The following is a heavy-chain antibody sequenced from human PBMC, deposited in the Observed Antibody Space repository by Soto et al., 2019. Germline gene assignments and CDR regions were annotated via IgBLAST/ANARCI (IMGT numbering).Heavy chain of an antibody. CDR3: AKTSRITIFGVAKGDYYYMDV. D-gene: IGHD3-3*01. J-gene: IGHJ6*03. V-gene: IGHV3-23*01. CDR2: ISGSGGST. Sequence: GGSLRLSCAASGFTFSSYAMSWVRQAPGKGLEWVSAISGSGGSTYYADSVKGRFTISRDNSKNTLYLQMNSLRAEDTAVYYCAKTSRITIFGVAKGDYYYMDVWGKGTTVTVSS. CDR1: GFTFSSYA.